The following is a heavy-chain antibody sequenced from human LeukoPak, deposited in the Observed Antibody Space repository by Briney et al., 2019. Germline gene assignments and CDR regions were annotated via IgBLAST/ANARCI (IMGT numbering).Heavy chain of an antibody. J-gene: IGHJ6*02. CDR3: ARDGSGSYAPYYYYGMDV. D-gene: IGHD1-26*01. Sequence: ASVKVSCKASGGTFSGYAISWVRQAPGQGLEWMGWINAGNGNTKYSQKFQGRVTITRDTSASTAYMELSSLRSEDTAVYYCARDGSGSYAPYYYYGMDVWGQGTTVTVSS. CDR2: INAGNGNT. V-gene: IGHV1-3*01. CDR1: GGTFSGYA.